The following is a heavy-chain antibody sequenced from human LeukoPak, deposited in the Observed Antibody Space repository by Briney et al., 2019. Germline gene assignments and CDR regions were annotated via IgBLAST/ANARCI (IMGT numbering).Heavy chain of an antibody. J-gene: IGHJ3*02. Sequence: GGSLRLSCAASGFTFSSYEMNWVRQAPGKGLEWLSYISSIGSTIYYADSVKGRFTISRDNAKKSLYLQMNSLRAEDTAVYYCARLRLPYDAFDIWGQGTMVTVSS. CDR3: ARLRLPYDAFDI. CDR2: ISSIGSTI. CDR1: GFTFSSYE. V-gene: IGHV3-48*03. D-gene: IGHD2-15*01.